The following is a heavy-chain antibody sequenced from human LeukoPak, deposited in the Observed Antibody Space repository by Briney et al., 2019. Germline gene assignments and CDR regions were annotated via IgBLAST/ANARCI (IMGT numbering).Heavy chain of an antibody. Sequence: ASVKVSCKASGYTFSSYAMHWVRQAPGQRLEWMGWINAGNGNTKYSQKFQGRVTITRDTSASTAYMELSSLRSEDTAVYYCAAGTVAGTVWFDPWGQGTLVTVSS. D-gene: IGHD6-19*01. CDR3: AAGTVAGTVWFDP. CDR1: GYTFSSYA. J-gene: IGHJ5*02. V-gene: IGHV1-3*01. CDR2: INAGNGNT.